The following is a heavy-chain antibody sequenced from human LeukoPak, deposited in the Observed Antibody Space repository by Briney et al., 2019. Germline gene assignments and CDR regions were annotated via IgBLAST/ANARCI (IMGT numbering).Heavy chain of an antibody. CDR1: GFTFSSYW. CDR2: MKQDGREK. D-gene: IGHD5-18*01. CDR3: ARAWLWTAFDI. J-gene: IGHJ3*02. Sequence: GGSLRLSCAASGFTFSSYWVSWVRQAPGKGLEWEANMKQDGREKYYVDSVKGRFTISRDNAKNSLYLQMNSLRAEDTAVYYCARAWLWTAFDIWGQGTMVTVSS. V-gene: IGHV3-7*01.